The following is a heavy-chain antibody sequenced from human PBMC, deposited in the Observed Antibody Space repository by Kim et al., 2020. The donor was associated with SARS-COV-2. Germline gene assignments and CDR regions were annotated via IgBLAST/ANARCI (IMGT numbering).Heavy chain of an antibody. CDR1: GGSISSSSYY. V-gene: IGHV4-39*07. J-gene: IGHJ4*02. CDR2: IYYSGST. D-gene: IGHD6-19*01. Sequence: SETLSLTCTVSGGSISSSSYYWGWIRQPPGKGLEWIGSIYYSGSTYYNPSLKSRVTISVDTSKNQFSLKLSSVTAADTAVYYCARVSPGIAVAGRPERSLYYFDYWGQGTLVTVSS. CDR3: ARVSPGIAVAGRPERSLYYFDY.